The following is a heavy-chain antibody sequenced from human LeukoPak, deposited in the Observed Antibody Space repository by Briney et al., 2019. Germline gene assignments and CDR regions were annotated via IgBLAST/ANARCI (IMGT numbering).Heavy chain of an antibody. J-gene: IGHJ4*02. CDR2: IYTSGSI. CDR1: GGSISSGSYH. V-gene: IGHV4-61*02. D-gene: IGHD1-26*01. Sequence: SQTLSLTCTVSGGSISSGSYHWSWIRQPAGKGLEWIGRIYTSGSINYNPSLKSRVTISADTSKNQFSLKLSSVTAADTAVYYCARMWDRDYFDYWSQGTLVTVSS. CDR3: ARMWDRDYFDY.